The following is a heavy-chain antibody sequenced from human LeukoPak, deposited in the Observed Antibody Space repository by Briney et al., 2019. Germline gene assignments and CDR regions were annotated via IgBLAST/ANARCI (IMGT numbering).Heavy chain of an antibody. D-gene: IGHD7-27*01. V-gene: IGHV3-11*04. J-gene: IGHJ4*02. CDR1: GFTFTDTY. Sequence: GGSLRLSCAVSGFTFTDTYMTWIRQAPGKGLESLSYISPSGTDISYADSVKGRFTISRDNAKNSLYLQMNSLRADDTAVYYCARDLNWETYWGQGTLVSVSS. CDR2: ISPSGTDI. CDR3: ARDLNWETY.